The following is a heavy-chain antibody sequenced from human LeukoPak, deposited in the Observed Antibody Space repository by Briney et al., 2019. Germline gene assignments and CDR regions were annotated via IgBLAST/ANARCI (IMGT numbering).Heavy chain of an antibody. CDR2: ITSSGTTK. V-gene: IGHV3-11*04. CDR3: ARYPHDSSGYYCEEQ. D-gene: IGHD3-22*01. J-gene: IGHJ4*02. CDR1: GFTFSDYY. Sequence: PGGSLRLSCTASGFTFSDYYMSWIRQAPGKGLEWISYITSSGTTKYYADSVRGRFTISRDNAKNSLYLQMNSLRAEDTAVYYCARYPHDSSGYYCEEQWGQGTLVTVSS.